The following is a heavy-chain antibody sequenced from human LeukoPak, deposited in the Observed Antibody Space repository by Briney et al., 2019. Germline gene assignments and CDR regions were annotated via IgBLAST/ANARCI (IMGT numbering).Heavy chain of an antibody. V-gene: IGHV1-2*02. CDR2: INPTSGGT. Sequence: ASVKVSCKPSGYTFTAYYVHWVRQAPGQGLEWMGWINPTSGGTHYAQKFQGRVTMTRDTSISTAYMELSRLTSDDTAVYYCAREGIAEPDTNWFDPWGQGTLVTVSS. J-gene: IGHJ5*02. CDR3: AREGIAEPDTNWFDP. CDR1: GYTFTAYY. D-gene: IGHD6-13*01.